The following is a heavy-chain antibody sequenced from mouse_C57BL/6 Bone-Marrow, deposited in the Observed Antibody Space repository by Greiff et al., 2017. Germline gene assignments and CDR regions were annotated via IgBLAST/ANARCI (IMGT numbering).Heavy chain of an antibody. V-gene: IGHV1-64*01. CDR3: ARGPYYYGPFDY. CDR2: IHPNSGST. Sequence: QVQLQQPGAELVKPGASVKLSCKASGYTFTSYWMHWVKQRPGQGLEWIGMIHPNSGSTNYNEKFKSKAPLTVDKSSSTAYMQLSSLTSGDPAVYYCARGPYYYGPFDYWGQGTTLTVSS. D-gene: IGHD1-1*01. CDR1: GYTFTSYW. J-gene: IGHJ2*01.